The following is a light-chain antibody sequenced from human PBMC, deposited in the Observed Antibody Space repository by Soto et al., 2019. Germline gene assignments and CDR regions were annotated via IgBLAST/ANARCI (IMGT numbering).Light chain of an antibody. CDR3: MQHTHWPYT. CDR1: QSLVHSDGNTF. CDR2: KVS. J-gene: IGKJ2*01. V-gene: IGKV2-30*02. Sequence: DVVMTQSPLSLPVTLGQPASISCRSSQSLVHSDGNTFLNWFHQRPGQSPRRLIYKVSNRDSGVPDRFSGSGSGTDFTLRISRVEAEDVGIYFCMQHTHWPYTFGQGTKVDIK.